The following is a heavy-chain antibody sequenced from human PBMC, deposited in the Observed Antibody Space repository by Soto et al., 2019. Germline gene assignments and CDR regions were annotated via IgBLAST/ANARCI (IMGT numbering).Heavy chain of an antibody. J-gene: IGHJ4*02. CDR2: INHSGST. CDR1: GGSFSGYY. CDR3: AREDSSGWYGKGAFDY. D-gene: IGHD6-19*01. Sequence: SETLSLTCAVYGGSFSGYYWSWIRQPPGKGLEWIGEINHSGSTNYNPSLKSRVTISVDTSKNQFSLKLSSVTAADTAVYYCAREDSSGWYGKGAFDYWGQGTLVTVSS. V-gene: IGHV4-34*01.